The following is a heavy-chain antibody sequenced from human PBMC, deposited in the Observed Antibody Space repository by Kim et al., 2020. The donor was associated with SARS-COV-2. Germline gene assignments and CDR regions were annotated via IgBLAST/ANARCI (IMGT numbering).Heavy chain of an antibody. CDR3: AVVGVTDPFDI. CDR1: GFTFRNYW. J-gene: IGHJ3*02. CDR2: IKQDGSDK. D-gene: IGHD2-21*02. Sequence: GGSLRLSCAASGFTFRNYWMTWVRQAPGKGLEWVANIKQDGSDKFYVGSVRGRFTISRDNTKNSMSLQMNSLRAEDTALYYCAVVGVTDPFDIWGQGTMVTVSS. V-gene: IGHV3-7*03.